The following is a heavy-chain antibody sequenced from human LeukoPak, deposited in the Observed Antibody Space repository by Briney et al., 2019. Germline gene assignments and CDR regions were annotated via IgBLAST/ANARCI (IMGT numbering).Heavy chain of an antibody. Sequence: SETLSLTCTVSGGSISSYYWSWIRQPPGKGLEWIGYIYYSGSTNYNPSLKSRVTISVDTSKNQFSLKLSSVTAADTAVYYCARHGLPFYSSSWYNWFDPWGQGTLVTVSS. J-gene: IGHJ5*02. D-gene: IGHD6-13*01. CDR3: ARHGLPFYSSSWYNWFDP. CDR1: GGSISSYY. V-gene: IGHV4-59*08. CDR2: IYYSGST.